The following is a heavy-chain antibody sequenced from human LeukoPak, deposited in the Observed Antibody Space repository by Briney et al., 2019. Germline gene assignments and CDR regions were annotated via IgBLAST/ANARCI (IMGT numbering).Heavy chain of an antibody. CDR1: GFTFSSYA. Sequence: GGSLRLSCAASGFTFSSYAMSWVRQAPGKGLEWVSAISGSGGSTYYADSVKGRITISRDNSKNTLYLQMNSLRAEDTAVYYCAKGYYYDSSGYYYATLKSDAFDIWGQGTMVTVSS. CDR2: ISGSGGST. CDR3: AKGYYYDSSGYYYATLKSDAFDI. D-gene: IGHD3-22*01. V-gene: IGHV3-23*01. J-gene: IGHJ3*02.